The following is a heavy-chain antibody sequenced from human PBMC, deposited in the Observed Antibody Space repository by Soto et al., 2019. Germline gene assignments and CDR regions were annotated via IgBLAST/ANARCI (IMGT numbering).Heavy chain of an antibody. D-gene: IGHD2-2*01. V-gene: IGHV1-3*01. Sequence: ASVKVSCKASGYTFTSYAMHWVRQAPGQRLEWMGWINAGNGNTKYSQKFQGRVTITRDTSASTAYMELSSLRSEDTAVYYCAVVVVPAAMPYFDYWGQGTLVTVSS. CDR2: INAGNGNT. J-gene: IGHJ4*02. CDR1: GYTFTSYA. CDR3: AVVVVPAAMPYFDY.